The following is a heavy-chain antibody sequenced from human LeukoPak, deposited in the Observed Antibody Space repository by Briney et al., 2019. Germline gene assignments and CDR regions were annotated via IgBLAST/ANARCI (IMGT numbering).Heavy chain of an antibody. CDR1: GFTFSYFG. D-gene: IGHD3-10*01. V-gene: IGHV3-30*18. J-gene: IGHJ4*02. CDR3: VKDSSTTWFGGDSK. Sequence: GGSLRLSCTASGFTFSYFGLHWVRQAPGKGLEWVAPISTDPSYKNYADSVKDRFTISRDNSKDILYLQMKSLRVEDTAVYYCVKDSSTTWFGGDSKWGQGTLVTVSS. CDR2: ISTDPSYK.